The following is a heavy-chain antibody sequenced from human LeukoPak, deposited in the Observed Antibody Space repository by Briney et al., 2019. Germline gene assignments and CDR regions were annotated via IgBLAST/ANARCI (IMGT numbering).Heavy chain of an antibody. J-gene: IGHJ4*02. CDR2: IIPIFGTA. CDR3: ARVHTPGYDY. V-gene: IGHV1-69*06. D-gene: IGHD2-15*01. Sequence: SVKVSCKASGGTLSSYAISWVRQAPGQGLEWMGGIIPIFGTANYAQKFQGRVTITADKSTSTAYMELSSLRSEDTAVYYCARVHTPGYDYWGQGTLVTVSS. CDR1: GGTLSSYA.